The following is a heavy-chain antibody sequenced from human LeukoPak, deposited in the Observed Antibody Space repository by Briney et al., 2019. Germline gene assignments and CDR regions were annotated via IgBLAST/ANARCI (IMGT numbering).Heavy chain of an antibody. Sequence: GRSLRLSCAASGFTFSSYGMHWVRQAPGMGLEWAAVIWYVGSNKYYADSVKGRFTISRDNSKNTLYLQMNSLRAEDTAVYYCQVAAAGIFDYWGQGTLVTVSS. V-gene: IGHV3-33*01. CDR3: QVAAAGIFDY. D-gene: IGHD6-13*01. J-gene: IGHJ4*02. CDR2: IWYVGSNK. CDR1: GFTFSSYG.